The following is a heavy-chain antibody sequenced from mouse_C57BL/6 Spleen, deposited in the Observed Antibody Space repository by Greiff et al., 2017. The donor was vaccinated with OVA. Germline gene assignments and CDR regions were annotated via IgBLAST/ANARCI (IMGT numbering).Heavy chain of an antibody. V-gene: IGHV1-69*01. CDR1: GYTFTSYW. CDR3: ARGGGNYYFDY. Sequence: QVQLQQPGAELVMPGASVKLSCKASGYTFTSYWMHWVKQRPGQGLEWIGEIDPSDSYTNYNQKFKGKSTLTVDKSSSAAYMQLSSLAYEKSAVYCCARGGGNYYFDYWGKGTTLTVSS. D-gene: IGHD2-1*01. CDR2: IDPSDSYT. J-gene: IGHJ2*01.